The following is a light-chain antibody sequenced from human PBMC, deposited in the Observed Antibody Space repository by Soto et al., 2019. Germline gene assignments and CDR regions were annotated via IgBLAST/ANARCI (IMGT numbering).Light chain of an antibody. Sequence: IVMTQSPGTLSVSAGERATLSCRASQSVGIIYLVWYQQKPGQAPRLLISGASSRAAGIPDRFSGSGSETDFTLTISFLQSEDFAVYYCQQYNNWPPITFGQGTRVEIK. CDR1: QSVGIIY. CDR2: GAS. V-gene: IGKV3D-15*03. CDR3: QQYNNWPPIT. J-gene: IGKJ5*01.